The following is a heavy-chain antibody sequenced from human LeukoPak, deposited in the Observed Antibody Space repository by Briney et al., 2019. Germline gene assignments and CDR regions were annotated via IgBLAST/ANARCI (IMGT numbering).Heavy chain of an antibody. CDR3: GRGTLSYAGMDV. CDR1: GFTFRSHW. Sequence: GGSLRLSCAASGFTFRSHWMHWVREAPGEGLVWVSRINPDGSLTDYAGSVTGRFTISRDNAKNTMYLEMNSLRAEDTAVYYCGRGTLSYAGMDVRGQGTTVIVSS. D-gene: IGHD1-7*01. V-gene: IGHV3-74*01. CDR2: INPDGSLT. J-gene: IGHJ6*02.